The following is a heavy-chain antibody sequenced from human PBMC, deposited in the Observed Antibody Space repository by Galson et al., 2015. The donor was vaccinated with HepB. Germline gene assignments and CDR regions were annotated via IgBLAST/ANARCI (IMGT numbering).Heavy chain of an antibody. Sequence: SVKVSCKASGYTFTSYGISWVRQAPGQGLEWMGWISAYNGNTNYAQKLQGRVTMTTDTSTSTAYMELRSLRSDDTAVYYCARAGLYCSSTSCYIGGGYYYYYGMDVWGQGTTVTVSS. J-gene: IGHJ6*02. CDR1: GYTFTSYG. V-gene: IGHV1-18*04. CDR2: ISAYNGNT. CDR3: ARAGLYCSSTSCYIGGGYYYYYGMDV. D-gene: IGHD2-2*02.